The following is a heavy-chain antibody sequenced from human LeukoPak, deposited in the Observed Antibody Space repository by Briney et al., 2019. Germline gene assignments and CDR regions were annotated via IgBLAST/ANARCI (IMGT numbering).Heavy chain of an antibody. CDR3: AVTGQFDY. Sequence: PGGALRLSCAASGFTFSSYAMSWVRKAPGTGLEWVPTITKNSGVSTYYAASVKGRFTISRDNSKNTLYVQMNSLRAEDTAVYYCAVTGQFDYWGQGTLVTVSS. J-gene: IGHJ4*02. CDR1: GFTFSSYA. V-gene: IGHV3-23*01. CDR2: ITKNSGVST.